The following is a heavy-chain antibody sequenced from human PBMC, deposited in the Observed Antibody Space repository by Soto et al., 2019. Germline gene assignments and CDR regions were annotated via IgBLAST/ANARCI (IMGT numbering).Heavy chain of an antibody. V-gene: IGHV3-49*05. Sequence: EVQVVESGGALVKPGRSLRLSCTTSGFTFGDYAMSWFRQAPGKGLEWEGFIRTKDYGGTTQYAASVKGRFTISRDDSKRIAYLQMDSLKTEDTAVYHCARVGSASLIVVVTADHWGQGTQVTVSS. J-gene: IGHJ4*02. CDR1: GFTFGDYA. D-gene: IGHD2-15*01. CDR2: IRTKDYGGTT. CDR3: ARVGSASLIVVVTADH.